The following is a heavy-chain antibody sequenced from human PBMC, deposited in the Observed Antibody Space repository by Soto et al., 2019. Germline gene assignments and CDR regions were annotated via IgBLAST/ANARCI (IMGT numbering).Heavy chain of an antibody. CDR3: TTLRRVDRSGYHYPTRDY. CDR1: GFTFSNAW. Sequence: EVQLVESGGGLIKPGGSLRLSCAASGFTFSNAWMNWVRQAPGKGLEWVGRIKSKADGETTDYAAHVKCRFSISRDDSESTRYLEMISLSSEDTAVYYCTTLRRVDRSGYHYPTRDYWGNGAMVAVSS. CDR2: IKSKADGETT. D-gene: IGHD3-22*01. V-gene: IGHV3-15*07. J-gene: IGHJ4*01.